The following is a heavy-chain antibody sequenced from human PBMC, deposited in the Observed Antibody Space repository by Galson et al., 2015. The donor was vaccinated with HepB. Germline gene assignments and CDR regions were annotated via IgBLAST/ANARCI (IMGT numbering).Heavy chain of an antibody. Sequence: QSGAEVKKPGASVKVSCKASGYTFTSYGISWVRQAPGQGLEWMGWISAYSGNTGYAQKFQGRVTMTRNTSISTAYMELSSLRSEDTAVYYCARNPHEGDSYWYFDLWGRGTLVTVSS. CDR2: ISAYSGNT. V-gene: IGHV1-8*02. D-gene: IGHD2-21*02. CDR3: ARNPHEGDSYWYFDL. CDR1: GYTFTSYG. J-gene: IGHJ2*01.